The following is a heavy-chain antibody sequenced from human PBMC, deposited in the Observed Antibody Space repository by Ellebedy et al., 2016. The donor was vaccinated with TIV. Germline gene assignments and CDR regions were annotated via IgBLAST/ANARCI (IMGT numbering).Heavy chain of an antibody. CDR1: GFTFSVFA. Sequence: GESLKISCAASGFTFSVFAMHWVRQAPGKGLEWVAVISYDGSNIYYADSVKGRFTISRDNSKNTLYLQMNSLRAEDTAVYYCARDRGRRRRGVMSGMDVWGQGTTVTVSS. CDR3: ARDRGRRRRGVMSGMDV. D-gene: IGHD3-10*01. V-gene: IGHV3-30-3*01. J-gene: IGHJ6*02. CDR2: ISYDGSNI.